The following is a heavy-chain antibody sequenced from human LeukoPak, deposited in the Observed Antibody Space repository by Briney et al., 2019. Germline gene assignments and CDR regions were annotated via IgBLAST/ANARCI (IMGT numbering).Heavy chain of an antibody. CDR3: ARKTVAGTF. CDR1: GGSISSYY. CDR2: IYSSGGT. D-gene: IGHD6-19*01. J-gene: IGHJ4*02. Sequence: SETLSLTCTVSGGSISSYYWSWIRQPAGKGLEWIGRIYSSGGTNYNPSLRSRITMSVDTSKNQFSLQLTSVAAADTAIYYCARKTVAGTFWGQGTLVTVSS. V-gene: IGHV4-4*07.